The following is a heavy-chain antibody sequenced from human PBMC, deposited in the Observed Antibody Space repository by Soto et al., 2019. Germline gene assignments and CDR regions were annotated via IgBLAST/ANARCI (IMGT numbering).Heavy chain of an antibody. CDR1: GYTFTGYY. J-gene: IGHJ6*02. V-gene: IGHV1-2*04. Sequence: ASVKVSCKASGYTFTGYYMHCVRQAPGQGLEWMGWINPNSGGTNYAQKFQGWVTMTRDTSISTAHMELSRLRSDDTAVYYCARGYFEQWLLSAYNYYYYGMDVWGQGTTVTVSS. CDR3: ARGYFEQWLLSAYNYYYYGMDV. CDR2: INPNSGGT. D-gene: IGHD6-19*01.